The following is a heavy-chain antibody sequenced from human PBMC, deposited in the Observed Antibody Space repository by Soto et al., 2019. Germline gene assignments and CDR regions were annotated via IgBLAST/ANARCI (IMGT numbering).Heavy chain of an antibody. CDR3: ARGEPRLYGSGSYYNPSFDY. Sequence: SETLSLTCTVSGGSISSSSYYWGWIRQPPGKGLEWIGSIYYSGSTYYNPSLKSRVTISVDTSKNQFSLKLSSVTAADTAVYYCARGEPRLYGSGSYYNPSFDYWGQGTLVTVSS. CDR1: GGSISSSSYY. V-gene: IGHV4-39*01. J-gene: IGHJ4*02. CDR2: IYYSGST. D-gene: IGHD3-10*01.